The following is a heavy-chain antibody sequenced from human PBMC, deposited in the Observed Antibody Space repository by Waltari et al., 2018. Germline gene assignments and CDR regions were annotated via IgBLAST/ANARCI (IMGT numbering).Heavy chain of an antibody. Sequence: EVQLVESGGSLVQPGGSLRLSCAASGFTFSPYWRNWVRQAPGKGLEWVADINQDGSEKYYVASLKGRFTISRDNAKNSLYLQMNSLRAEDTAVYYCARRGYFDYWGQGTLVTVSS. CDR3: ARRGYFDY. CDR1: GFTFSPYW. CDR2: INQDGSEK. J-gene: IGHJ4*02. V-gene: IGHV3-7*01.